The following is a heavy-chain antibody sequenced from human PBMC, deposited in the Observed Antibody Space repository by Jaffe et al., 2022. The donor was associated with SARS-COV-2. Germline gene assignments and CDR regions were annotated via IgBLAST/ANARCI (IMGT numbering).Heavy chain of an antibody. J-gene: IGHJ3*02. V-gene: IGHV3-30*04. CDR1: GFTFSSYA. CDR3: ARDSLGYCSSTSCYHDAFDI. D-gene: IGHD2-2*01. Sequence: QVQLVESGGGVVQPGRSLRLSCAASGFTFSSYAMHWVRQAPGKGLEWVAVISYDGSNKYYADSVKGRFTISRDNSKNTLYLQMNSLRAEDTAVYYCARDSLGYCSSTSCYHDAFDIWGQGTMVTVSS. CDR2: ISYDGSNK.